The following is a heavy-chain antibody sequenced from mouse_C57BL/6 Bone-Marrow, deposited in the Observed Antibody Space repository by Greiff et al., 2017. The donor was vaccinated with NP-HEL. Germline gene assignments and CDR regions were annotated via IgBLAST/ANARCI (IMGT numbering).Heavy chain of an antibody. D-gene: IGHD2-3*01. Sequence: VQLQQSGPELVKPGASVKISCTASGYTFTDYYMNWVKQSHGKSLEWIGDINPNNGGTSYNQKFKGKATLTVDKSSSTAYMELRSLTSEDSASYYCAREENLYDGDLCYYAMDYWGQGTSVTVSA. CDR2: INPNNGGT. J-gene: IGHJ4*01. CDR1: GYTFTDYY. CDR3: AREENLYDGDLCYYAMDY. V-gene: IGHV1-26*01.